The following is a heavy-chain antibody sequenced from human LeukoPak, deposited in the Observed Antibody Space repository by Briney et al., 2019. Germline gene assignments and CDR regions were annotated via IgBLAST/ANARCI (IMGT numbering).Heavy chain of an antibody. Sequence: GGSLRLSCAASGFTFSIYVMHWVRQAPGKGLEWVAVISYDGSNNFYADSVKGRFTISRDNSKNTLYLQMTSLTAADTAVYYCARDIRTTSAKGYFDYWGQGILVTVSS. CDR2: ISYDGSNN. D-gene: IGHD4-17*01. CDR3: ARDIRTTSAKGYFDY. J-gene: IGHJ4*02. CDR1: GFTFSIYV. V-gene: IGHV3-30-3*01.